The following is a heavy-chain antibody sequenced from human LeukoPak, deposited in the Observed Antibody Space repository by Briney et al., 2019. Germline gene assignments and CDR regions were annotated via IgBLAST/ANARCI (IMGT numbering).Heavy chain of an antibody. CDR1: GGSISSSSYY. J-gene: IGHJ3*02. D-gene: IGHD5-18*01. CDR3: ARPSRQLWLLNAFDI. Sequence: SETLSLTCTVSGGSISSSSYYWGWIRQPPGKGLEWIGSIYYSGSTYYNPSLKSRVTISVDTSKNQFSLKLSSVTAADTAVYYCARPSRQLWLLNAFDIWGQGTMVTVSS. CDR2: IYYSGST. V-gene: IGHV4-39*01.